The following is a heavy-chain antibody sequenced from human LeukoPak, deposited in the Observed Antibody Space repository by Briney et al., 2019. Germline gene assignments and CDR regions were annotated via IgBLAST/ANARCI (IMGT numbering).Heavy chain of an antibody. CDR2: ISGSAYRT. CDR3: AKSYSSSWYMTFDY. Sequence: PGGSLRLSCVASGFTFSTYAMSWVRQAPGKVLEWISSISGSAYRTYYADSVTGRFTIPWDNSKTTLFLQMNSLRAEDTAVYFCAKSYSSSWYMTFDYWGQGTLVTVSS. J-gene: IGHJ4*02. CDR1: GFTFSTYA. D-gene: IGHD6-13*01. V-gene: IGHV3-23*01.